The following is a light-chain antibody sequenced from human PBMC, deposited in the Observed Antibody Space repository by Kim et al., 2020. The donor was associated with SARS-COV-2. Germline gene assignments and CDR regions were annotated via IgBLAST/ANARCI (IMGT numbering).Light chain of an antibody. J-gene: IGLJ2*01. CDR1: SLRSYY. Sequence: VAWGQTVTITCQGDSLRSYYATWYQQKPGQAPKVVIYGKDNRPSGVPDRFSGSSSGNTAYLTITGTQAGDEADYYCNSRDSNDYVVFGGGTQLTVL. V-gene: IGLV3-19*01. CDR3: NSRDSNDYVV. CDR2: GKD.